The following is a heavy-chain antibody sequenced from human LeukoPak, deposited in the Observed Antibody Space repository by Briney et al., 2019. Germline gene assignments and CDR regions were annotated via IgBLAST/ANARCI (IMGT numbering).Heavy chain of an antibody. J-gene: IGHJ4*02. CDR1: GYTFTGYY. V-gene: IGHV1-2*02. Sequence: GASVTVSCKASGYTFTGYYMHWVRQAPGQGLEWMGWVNPNSGGTNFAQKFQGRVTMTRDTSISTAYMELSRLRSDDTAVYFCARDREYRSSSYPLDYWGQGTLGTVSS. CDR2: VNPNSGGT. D-gene: IGHD6-6*01. CDR3: ARDREYRSSSYPLDY.